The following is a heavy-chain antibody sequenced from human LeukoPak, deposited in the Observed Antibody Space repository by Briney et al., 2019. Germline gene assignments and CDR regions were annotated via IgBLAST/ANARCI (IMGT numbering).Heavy chain of an antibody. V-gene: IGHV3-23*01. CDR2: ISGSGGST. CDR1: GFTFSSNA. J-gene: IGHJ4*02. D-gene: IGHD4-23*01. CDR3: AKDEKESDDGGNCYDY. Sequence: GGSLRLSCAASGFTFSSNAMSWVRQAPGKGLEWVSAISGSGGSTYYADSVKGRFTITRDNSKKTLYLQMNSLRAEDTAVYYCAKDEKESDDGGNCYDYWGQGTLVTVS.